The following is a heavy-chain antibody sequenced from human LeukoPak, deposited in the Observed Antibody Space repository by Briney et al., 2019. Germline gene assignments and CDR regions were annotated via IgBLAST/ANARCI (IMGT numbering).Heavy chain of an antibody. CDR1: GYTFTNYY. Sequence: ASVTVSCKASGYTFTNYYIHWVRHAPGQGLEWMGLINRSGSSTSYAQKFQGRVTMTRDTSTSTVYMELSSLRSEDTAVYYCAGGTTNTKGAFDMWGQGTMVTVSS. CDR3: AGGTTNTKGAFDM. CDR2: INRSGSST. V-gene: IGHV1-46*01. D-gene: IGHD2-8*01. J-gene: IGHJ3*02.